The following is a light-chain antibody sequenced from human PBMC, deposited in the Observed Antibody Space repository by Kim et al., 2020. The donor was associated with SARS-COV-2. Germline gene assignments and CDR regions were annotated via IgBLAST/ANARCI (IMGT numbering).Light chain of an antibody. J-gene: IGLJ1*01. CDR2: DVN. CDR3: SSYTRSTTSYV. Sequence: QSIPIPCTGPSSDVGAYKYVSWYQQHPGKAPKLIIYDVNNRPSGVSNRFSGSKSGNTASLTISGLQAEDEADYYYSSYTRSTTSYVFGTGTKVTVL. V-gene: IGLV2-14*03. CDR1: SSDVGAYKY.